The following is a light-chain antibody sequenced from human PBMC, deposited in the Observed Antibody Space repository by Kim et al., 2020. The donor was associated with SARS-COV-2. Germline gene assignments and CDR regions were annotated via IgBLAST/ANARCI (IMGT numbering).Light chain of an antibody. CDR1: SSDVGAYNY. J-gene: IGLJ1*01. V-gene: IGLV2-14*03. Sequence: QSITISCTGTSSDVGAYNYVSWYQQRPGKARKLMIYDVSNRPSGVSNRFSASKAGNTASLTISGLQAEDEADYYCSSYTSSSPNYVFGTGTKVTVL. CDR2: DVS. CDR3: SSYTSSSPNYV.